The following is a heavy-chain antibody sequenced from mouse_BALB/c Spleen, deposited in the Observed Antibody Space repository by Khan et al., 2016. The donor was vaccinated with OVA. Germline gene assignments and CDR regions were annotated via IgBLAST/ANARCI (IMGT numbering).Heavy chain of an antibody. CDR2: ISSAATYT. J-gene: IGHJ3*01. CDR3: ANGNYGWFAY. Sequence: EVQLQESGGGLVEPGGSLKLSCAASGFTFSSFVMSWVRQTPEKRLEWVATISSAATYTYYPDSVKGRFTISRDNAENTLYLQMNSLSSDDTAIYYCANGNYGWFAYWGQGTLVTVST. D-gene: IGHD2-1*01. CDR1: GFTFSSFV. V-gene: IGHV5-9-3*01.